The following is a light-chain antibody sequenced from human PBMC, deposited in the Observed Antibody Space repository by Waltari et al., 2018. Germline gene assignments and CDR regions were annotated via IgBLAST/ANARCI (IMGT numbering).Light chain of an antibody. CDR3: AAWDDSLNGVV. CDR2: YDD. V-gene: IGLV1-36*01. CDR1: SPNIGKTS. Sequence: QSVLTQPPSVSEAPRQRVTISCSGSSPNIGKTSVNWYQQLPGKAPKLLIYYDDLLPSGVSDRFSGSKSGTSASLAISGLQSEDEADYYCAAWDDSLNGVVFGGGTKLTVL. J-gene: IGLJ2*01.